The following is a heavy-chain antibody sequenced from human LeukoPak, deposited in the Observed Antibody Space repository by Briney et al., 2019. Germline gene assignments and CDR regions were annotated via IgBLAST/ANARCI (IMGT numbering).Heavy chain of an antibody. J-gene: IGHJ4*02. Sequence: SETLSLTCAVYGVSFSGYYWSWIRQPPGKGLEWIGEINHSGSTNNNPSLKSRVTISVDTSKNQFSLKLSSVTAADTAVYYCARGGIAAAGTSWGQGTLVTVSS. CDR1: GVSFSGYY. V-gene: IGHV4-34*01. CDR2: INHSGST. D-gene: IGHD6-13*01. CDR3: ARGGIAAAGTS.